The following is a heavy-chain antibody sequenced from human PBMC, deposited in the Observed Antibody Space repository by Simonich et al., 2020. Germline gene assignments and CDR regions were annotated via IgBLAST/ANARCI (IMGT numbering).Heavy chain of an antibody. D-gene: IGHD6-13*01. CDR2: INNSGST. Sequence: QVQLQQWGAGLLKPSETLSLTCAVYGGSFSGYYWSWIRQPPRKGLEWIGEINNSGSTNYNPALKSRVTISVDTAKNQFSLKLSSVTAADTAVYYCARGLRVAAAGTAFQHWGQGTLVTVSS. V-gene: IGHV4-34*01. CDR1: GGSFSGYY. CDR3: ARGLRVAAAGTAFQH. J-gene: IGHJ1*01.